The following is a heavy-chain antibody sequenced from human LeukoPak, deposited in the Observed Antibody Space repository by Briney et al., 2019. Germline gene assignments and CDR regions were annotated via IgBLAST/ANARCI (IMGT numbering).Heavy chain of an antibody. Sequence: GGSLRLSCAGSGFIFSSYAMSWVRQAPGKGLEWVSTISGSGGSTYYADSVKGRFTISRDNSKNTVYLQMNSLRAEDTAVYYCATDRSCINDVCHGHFDYWGQGTLVTVSS. CDR1: GFIFSSYA. CDR3: ATDRSCINDVCHGHFDY. D-gene: IGHD2-8*01. V-gene: IGHV3-23*01. J-gene: IGHJ4*02. CDR2: ISGSGGST.